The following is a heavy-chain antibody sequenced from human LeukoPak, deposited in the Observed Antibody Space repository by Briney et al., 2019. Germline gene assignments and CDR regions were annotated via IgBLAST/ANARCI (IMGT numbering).Heavy chain of an antibody. CDR1: GFTFSTYD. CDR3: ARYVGPNIAVAGSDF. V-gene: IGHV3-21*01. Sequence: GGSLRLSCSASGFTFSTYDMNWVRQAPGKGLEWVSSITSRSKYIYYAGSVKGRFTISRDNANNLLFLQMDSLRDEDTAVYYCARYVGPNIAVAGSDFWGQGTLVTVSS. J-gene: IGHJ4*02. CDR2: ITSRSKYI. D-gene: IGHD6-19*01.